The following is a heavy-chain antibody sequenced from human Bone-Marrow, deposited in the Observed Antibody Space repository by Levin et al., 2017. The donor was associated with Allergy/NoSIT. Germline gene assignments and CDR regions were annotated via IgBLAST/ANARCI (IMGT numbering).Heavy chain of an antibody. J-gene: IGHJ5*02. D-gene: IGHD3-3*01. CDR3: AREATQADYVSWSDFYRRSGWFDP. CDR1: GFTFSSYG. Sequence: GGSLRLSCAASGFTFSSYGMNWVRQAPGKGLEWVAAIWYDGSNKYYVDSVKGRFTISRDNSKNTLSLQMNSLRAEDTGVYYCAREATQADYVSWSDFYRRSGWFDPWGQGTLVTVSS. V-gene: IGHV3-33*01. CDR2: IWYDGSNK.